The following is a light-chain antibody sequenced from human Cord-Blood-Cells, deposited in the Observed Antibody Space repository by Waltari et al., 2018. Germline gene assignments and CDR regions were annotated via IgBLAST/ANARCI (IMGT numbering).Light chain of an antibody. V-gene: IGLV1-47*01. Sequence: QSVLTQPPSASGTPGQRVTISCSGSSSNIGSNYVYWYQQLPGTAPKLLIYRNNPRPSGVPDRFSGSKSGTSASLAIRGLRSEDEAYYYCAAWDDSLSVVFGGGTKLTVL. J-gene: IGLJ2*01. CDR1: SSNIGSNY. CDR2: RNN. CDR3: AAWDDSLSVV.